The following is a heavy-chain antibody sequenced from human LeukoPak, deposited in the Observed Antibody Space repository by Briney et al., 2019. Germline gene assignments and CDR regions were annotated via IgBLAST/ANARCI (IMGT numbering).Heavy chain of an antibody. CDR1: AFTFSTYG. Sequence: GGSLRLSCAGSAFTFSTYGMHWVRQAPGKGLVWVSRISSEGDTTSYADSVKGRFTVSRDNAKNTLYLQMNSLRAEDTAVYYCVRDAFTAGDHWGQGTLVTVSS. J-gene: IGHJ4*02. D-gene: IGHD2-8*02. CDR2: ISSEGDTT. V-gene: IGHV3-74*01. CDR3: VRDAFTAGDH.